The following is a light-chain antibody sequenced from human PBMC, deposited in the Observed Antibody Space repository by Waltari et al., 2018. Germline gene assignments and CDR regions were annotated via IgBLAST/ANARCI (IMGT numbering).Light chain of an antibody. Sequence: QMTQSPSSLSASVGDRVTITCRASQDIDNFLAWYQQKPGKAPRLLIYGAFTLQSGAPSRFSGSMSGTDFTLTISDLQPDDVATYYCQRYDSVPRTFGQGTKVEI. J-gene: IGKJ1*01. CDR1: QDIDNF. CDR2: GAF. CDR3: QRYDSVPRT. V-gene: IGKV1-27*01.